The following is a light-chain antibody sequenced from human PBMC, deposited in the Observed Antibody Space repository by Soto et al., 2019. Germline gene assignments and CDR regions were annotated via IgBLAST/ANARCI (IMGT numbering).Light chain of an antibody. CDR3: QRYGSLPYT. J-gene: IGKJ2*01. CDR1: QNVDNNF. CDR2: GAS. Sequence: ENVLTQSPGTLSLSPGERATLSCRASQNVDNNFLAWYQHKHGQAPRLLIYGASIRAAAIPYRFSGSGAGTVFTLGLSRLEPEDFAGYQCQRYGSLPYTFGQGNKL. V-gene: IGKV3-20*01.